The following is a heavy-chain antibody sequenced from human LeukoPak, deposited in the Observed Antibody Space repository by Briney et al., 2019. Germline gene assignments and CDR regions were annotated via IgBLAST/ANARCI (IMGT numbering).Heavy chain of an antibody. Sequence: GGSLRLSCAASGFTFSSFAMSWVRQAPGKGLEWVSTISGSGGGTWYADSVKGRFAISRDNSKNTLYLQMNSLRAEDTAVYYCAKDSPYYYDSSGKGYFQHWGQGTLVTVSS. J-gene: IGHJ1*01. CDR1: GFTFSSFA. CDR3: AKDSPYYYDSSGKGYFQH. D-gene: IGHD3-22*01. V-gene: IGHV3-23*01. CDR2: ISGSGGGT.